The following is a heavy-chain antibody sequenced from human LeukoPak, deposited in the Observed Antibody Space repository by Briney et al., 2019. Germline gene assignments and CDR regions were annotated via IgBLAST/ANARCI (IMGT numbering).Heavy chain of an antibody. CDR3: AGGGSTWLEY. V-gene: IGHV3-74*01. CDR1: GFTFSSYW. CDR2: ITSDGSST. Sequence: PGGSLRLSCAASGFTFSSYWMHWVRQGQGQGQVWVSRITSDGSSTSHADSVKGRFTTSRDNAKNALYLQMNSLRAEDTAVYYCAGGGSTWLEYWGQGSLVTVSS. D-gene: IGHD6-13*01. J-gene: IGHJ4*02.